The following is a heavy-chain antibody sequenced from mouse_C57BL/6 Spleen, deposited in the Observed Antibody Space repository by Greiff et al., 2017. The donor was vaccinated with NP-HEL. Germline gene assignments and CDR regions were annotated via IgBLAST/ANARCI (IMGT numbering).Heavy chain of an antibody. V-gene: IGHV1-50*01. J-gene: IGHJ4*01. Sequence: QVQLQQPGAELVKPGASVKLSCKASGYTFTSYWMQWVKQRPGQGLEWIGEIDPSDSYPNYNQKFKGKATLTVDTSSSTAYMQLSSLTSEDSAVYYCAREPHWGQGTSVTVSS. CDR1: GYTFTSYW. CDR2: IDPSDSYP. CDR3: AREPH.